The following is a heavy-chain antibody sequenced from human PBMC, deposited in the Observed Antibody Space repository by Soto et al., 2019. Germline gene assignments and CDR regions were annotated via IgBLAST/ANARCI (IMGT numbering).Heavy chain of an antibody. J-gene: IGHJ3*02. CDR1: GFTVSSNY. V-gene: IGHV3-66*01. D-gene: IGHD7-27*01. CDR3: ARDLTGSDAFDI. CDR2: IYSGGST. Sequence: GGSLRLSCAASGFTVSSNYMSWVRQAPGKGLEWVSVIYSGGSTYYADSVKGRFTISRDNSKNTLYLQMNSLRAEDTAVYYCARDLTGSDAFDIWGQGTMVTVSS.